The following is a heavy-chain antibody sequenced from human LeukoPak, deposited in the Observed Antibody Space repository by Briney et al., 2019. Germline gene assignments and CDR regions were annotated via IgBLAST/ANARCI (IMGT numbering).Heavy chain of an antibody. V-gene: IGHV1-18*01. CDR3: ARAPYSSGLYLPWGYMDV. J-gene: IGHJ6*03. CDR1: GYTFSHYG. D-gene: IGHD6-19*01. Sequence: ASVKVSCKASGYTFSHYGISWVRQAPGQGLEWMGWSSAYNDNINYAQKLQGRVTMTTDTSTTTAYMELRSLRSDDTAVYYCARAPYSSGLYLPWGYMDVWGKGTTVTISS. CDR2: SSAYNDNI.